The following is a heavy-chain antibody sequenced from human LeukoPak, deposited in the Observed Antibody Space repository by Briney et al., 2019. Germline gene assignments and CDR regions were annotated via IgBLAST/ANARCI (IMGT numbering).Heavy chain of an antibody. V-gene: IGHV3-23*01. D-gene: IGHD2-2*01. CDR1: GFTFSSYA. J-gene: IGHJ4*02. Sequence: GGSLRLSCAASGFTFSSYAMSWVRQAPGKGLEWVSAISGSGGSTYYADSVKDRFTISRDNSKNTLYLQMNDLRAEDTAVYYCVRHGDTDSCLANWGQGTLVTVSS. CDR2: ISGSGGST. CDR3: VRHGDTDSCLAN.